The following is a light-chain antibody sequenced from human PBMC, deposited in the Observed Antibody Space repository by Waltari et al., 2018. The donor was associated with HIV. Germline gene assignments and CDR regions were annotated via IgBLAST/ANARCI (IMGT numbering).Light chain of an antibody. Sequence: DIQMTQSPSSLSASVGDRVIIACRACQNINTYLNWYQQKPGKAPELLISAASTSQSGVPSRFSGRGSGTEFTLTISTLQPEDLATYFCQQNYRTPRTFGQGTKLAI. J-gene: IGKJ2*02. CDR2: AAS. CDR1: QNINTY. V-gene: IGKV1-39*01. CDR3: QQNYRTPRT.